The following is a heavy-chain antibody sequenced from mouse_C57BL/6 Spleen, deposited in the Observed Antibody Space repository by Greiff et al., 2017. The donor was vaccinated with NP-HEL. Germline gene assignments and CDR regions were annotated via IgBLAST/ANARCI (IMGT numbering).Heavy chain of an antibody. J-gene: IGHJ4*01. CDR1: GYAFSSYW. CDR2: IYPGDGDT. V-gene: IGHV1-80*01. Sequence: QVQLQQSGAELVKPGASVKISCKASGYAFSSYWMNWVKQRPGKGLEWIGKIYPGDGDTNYNGKFKGKATLTADKSSSTAYMQLSSLTSEDSAVYFCARSLYGNYADYAMDYWGQGTSVTVSS. D-gene: IGHD2-1*01. CDR3: ARSLYGNYADYAMDY.